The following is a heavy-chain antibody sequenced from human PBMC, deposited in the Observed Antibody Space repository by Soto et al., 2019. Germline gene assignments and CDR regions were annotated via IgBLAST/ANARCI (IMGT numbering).Heavy chain of an antibody. Sequence: GGSLRLSCAASGFTFDDYAMHWVRQAPGKGLEWVSGISWNSGSIGYADSVKGRFTISRDNAKNSLYLQMNSLRAEDTALYYCAKGNEQQPPGYYYYYMDVWGKGTTVTVSS. J-gene: IGHJ6*03. CDR2: ISWNSGSI. V-gene: IGHV3-9*01. CDR3: AKGNEQQPPGYYYYYMDV. CDR1: GFTFDDYA. D-gene: IGHD6-13*01.